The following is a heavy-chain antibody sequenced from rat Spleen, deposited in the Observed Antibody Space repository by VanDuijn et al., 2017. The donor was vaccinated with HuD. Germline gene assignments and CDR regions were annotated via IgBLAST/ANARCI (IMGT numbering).Heavy chain of an antibody. D-gene: IGHD1-11*01. CDR2: IWTGGNT. J-gene: IGHJ2*01. V-gene: IGHV2-43*01. CDR3: TRAGYGGYTA. Sequence: QVQLKESGPGLVQPSQTLSLTCTVSGFSLTRYHVSWVSQPPGKVLEWMGVIWTGGNTAYNSALKSRLSISRDTSKTQVFLKMNSLQTEDTAIYFCTRAGYGGYTAWGQGVMVTVSS. CDR1: GFSLTRYH.